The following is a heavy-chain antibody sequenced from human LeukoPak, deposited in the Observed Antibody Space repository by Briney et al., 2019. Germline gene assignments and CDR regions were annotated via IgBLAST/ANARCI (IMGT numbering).Heavy chain of an antibody. J-gene: IGHJ4*02. D-gene: IGHD2-2*01. CDR2: IIPILGIA. Sequence: GSSVKVSCKASGGTFSSYAISWVRQAPGQGLEWMGRIIPILGIANYAQKFQGRVTITADKSTSTAYMELSSLRSEDTAVYYCAREPQGGGSNFDYWGQGTLVTVSS. CDR1: GGTFSSYA. CDR3: AREPQGGGSNFDY. V-gene: IGHV1-69*04.